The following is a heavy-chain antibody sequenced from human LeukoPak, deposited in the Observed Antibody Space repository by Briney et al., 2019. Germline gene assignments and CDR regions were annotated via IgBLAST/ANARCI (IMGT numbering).Heavy chain of an antibody. V-gene: IGHV3-21*01. CDR1: GFTFSRYW. Sequence: GGSLRLSCAASGFTFSRYWMTWVRQAPGKGLEWVASISSTSTFIYSADSVKGRFTISRDTAKNSLFLQMNSLRAEDTAIYYCARDYFDSSDYPQTYYYYYMDVWGKGTTVTVSS. CDR3: ARDYFDSSDYPQTYYYYYMDV. D-gene: IGHD3-22*01. CDR2: ISSTSTFI. J-gene: IGHJ6*03.